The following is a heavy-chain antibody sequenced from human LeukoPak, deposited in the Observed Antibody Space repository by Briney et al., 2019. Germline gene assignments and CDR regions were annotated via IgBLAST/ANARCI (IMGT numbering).Heavy chain of an antibody. Sequence: RGSLRLSCAASGFSFRNYAMSWVRQAPGKGLEWVSGITGSGGATYYADSVKGRFTISRDNSKNTLYLQMNSLRGDDTAIYYCAKAYTRSWYAAFDIWGQGTMVTISS. J-gene: IGHJ3*02. CDR3: AKAYTRSWYAAFDI. CDR1: GFSFRNYA. D-gene: IGHD6-13*01. CDR2: ITGSGGAT. V-gene: IGHV3-23*01.